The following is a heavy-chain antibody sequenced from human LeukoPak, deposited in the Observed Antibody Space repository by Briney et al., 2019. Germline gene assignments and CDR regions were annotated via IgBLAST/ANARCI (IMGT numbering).Heavy chain of an antibody. CDR3: AKELSGYQFDY. CDR2: INSDGSST. Sequence: GGSLRLSCAAYGFTFSSYWMHWVRQAPGKGLVWISHINSDGSSTNYADSAKGRFTISRDNSKNTLYLQMNSLRAEDTAVYYCAKELSGYQFDYWGQGTLVTVSS. D-gene: IGHD3-22*01. V-gene: IGHV3-74*01. J-gene: IGHJ4*02. CDR1: GFTFSSYW.